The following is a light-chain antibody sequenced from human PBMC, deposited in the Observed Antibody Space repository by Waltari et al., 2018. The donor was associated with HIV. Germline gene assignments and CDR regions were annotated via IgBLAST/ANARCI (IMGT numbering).Light chain of an antibody. J-gene: IGLJ2*01. CDR2: EVS. Sequence: QSALTQPASVSGSPGQSITISCAGTSSDVGSYNLVSWYQQHPGKAPKLMIYEVSKRPSGVSSRFSGSKSGSTASLTISGLQAEDEADYYCCSYVGVYVVFGGGTKLTVL. CDR1: SSDVGSYNL. CDR3: CSYVGVYVV. V-gene: IGLV2-23*02.